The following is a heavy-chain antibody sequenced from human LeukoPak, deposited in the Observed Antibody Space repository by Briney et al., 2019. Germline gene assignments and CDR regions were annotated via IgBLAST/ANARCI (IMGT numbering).Heavy chain of an antibody. CDR3: ARSWGVVSFGY. J-gene: IGHJ4*02. CDR2: IWSDGSNR. CDR1: GFIFSHYG. Sequence: GGSLRLSCAASGFIFSHYGMHWVRQAPGKGLEWVAVIWSDGSNRFYAGSVKGRFTISRDNSQNTVFLQMNSLRVEDTALYYCARSWGVVSFGYWGQGSLVTVSS. D-gene: IGHD3-16*01. V-gene: IGHV3-33*01.